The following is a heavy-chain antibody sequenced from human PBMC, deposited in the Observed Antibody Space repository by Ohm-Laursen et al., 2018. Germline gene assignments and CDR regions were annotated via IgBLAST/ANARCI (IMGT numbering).Heavy chain of an antibody. CDR1: GGSISNYY. D-gene: IGHD2-2*01. V-gene: IGHV4-59*08. CDR3: ARQEGYCSSTSCYEVWFDP. CDR2: INYSGNT. Sequence: SETLSLTCTVSGGSISNYYWSWIRQPPGKGLEWIGHINYSGNTNYNPSLKSRVTISVDTSKNQFSLKLSFVTAADTAVYYCARQEGYCSSTSCYEVWFDPWGQGTLVTVSS. J-gene: IGHJ5*02.